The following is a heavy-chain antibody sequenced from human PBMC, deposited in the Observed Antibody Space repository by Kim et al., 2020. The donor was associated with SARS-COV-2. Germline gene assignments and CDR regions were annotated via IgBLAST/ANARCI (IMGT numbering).Heavy chain of an antibody. Sequence: YTPSLQSRVTISVDTATNQFSLKLSSVTAADTAVYFCARTSGNYPYYFDYWGQGTLVTVSS. V-gene: IGHV4-4*09. D-gene: IGHD1-26*01. J-gene: IGHJ4*02. CDR3: ARTSGNYPYYFDY.